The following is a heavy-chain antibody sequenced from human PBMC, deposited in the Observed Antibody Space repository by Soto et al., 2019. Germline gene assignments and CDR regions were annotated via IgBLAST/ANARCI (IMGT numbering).Heavy chain of an antibody. CDR3: ASLNKYSYSIGY. D-gene: IGHD5-18*01. V-gene: IGHV4-59*01. CDR2: IYYSGST. Sequence: PSETLSLTCTVSGGSISSYYWSWIRQPPGKGLEWIGYIYYSGSTNYNPSLKSRVTISVDTSKNQFSLKLSSVTVADTDVYYCASLNKYSYSIGYCGQGTLVTVS. J-gene: IGHJ4*02. CDR1: GGSISSYY.